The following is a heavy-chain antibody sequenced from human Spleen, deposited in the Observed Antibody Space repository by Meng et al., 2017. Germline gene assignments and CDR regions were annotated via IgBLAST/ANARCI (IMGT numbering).Heavy chain of an antibody. J-gene: IGHJ5*02. Sequence: QVQLQESGPGLVKPSQTLSLTCTVSGGSISSGGYYWSWIRQHPGKGLEWIGYIHYSGDTYYNPSLKSRVTISVDASKNQFSLKLSSVTAADTAVYYCARITTRWFDPWGQGTLVTVSS. CDR3: ARITTRWFDP. CDR2: IHYSGDT. D-gene: IGHD3-16*01. V-gene: IGHV4-31*03. CDR1: GGSISSGGYY.